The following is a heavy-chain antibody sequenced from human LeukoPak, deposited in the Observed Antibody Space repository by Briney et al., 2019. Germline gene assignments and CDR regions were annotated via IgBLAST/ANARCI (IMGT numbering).Heavy chain of an antibody. D-gene: IGHD6-25*01. V-gene: IGHV3-30*04. CDR2: ISFDGSNK. CDR1: GFTFSSYA. Sequence: GRSLRLSCAASGFTFSSYAMHWVGQAPGKGLEGVAVISFDGSNKYYADSVKGRFTISRKNSRNTLYLKMNSLRPQAPAFYSCAREAAAARALGNWFDRWGQGTLVTVSS. CDR3: AREAAAARALGNWFDR. J-gene: IGHJ5*02.